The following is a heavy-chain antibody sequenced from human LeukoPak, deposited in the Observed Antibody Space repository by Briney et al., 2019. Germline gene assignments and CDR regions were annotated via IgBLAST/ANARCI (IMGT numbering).Heavy chain of an antibody. J-gene: IGHJ5*02. D-gene: IGHD6-19*01. CDR2: IYYSGST. CDR3: ARDQVHSSGLTWFDP. V-gene: IGHV4-59*01. Sequence: PSETLSLTCTVSGGSISNYYWNWIRQPPGKGLEWIGYIYYSGSTNYNPSLKSRVTISVDRSKNHFSLKLSSVTAADTAVYYCARDQVHSSGLTWFDPWGQGILVTVSS. CDR1: GGSISNYY.